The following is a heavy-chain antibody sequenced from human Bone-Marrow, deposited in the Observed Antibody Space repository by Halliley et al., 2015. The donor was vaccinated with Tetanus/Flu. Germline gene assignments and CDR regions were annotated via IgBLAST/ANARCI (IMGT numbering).Heavy chain of an antibody. V-gene: IGHV3-30*18. CDR3: AKDYGEAYYYYGMDV. J-gene: IGHJ6*02. D-gene: IGHD3-10*01. Sequence: FISYDGSEKYYADSVKGRFTISRDNSKNALYLQMNSLRADDTAVFYCAKDYGEAYYYYGMDVWGQGTTVTVS. CDR2: ISYDGSEK.